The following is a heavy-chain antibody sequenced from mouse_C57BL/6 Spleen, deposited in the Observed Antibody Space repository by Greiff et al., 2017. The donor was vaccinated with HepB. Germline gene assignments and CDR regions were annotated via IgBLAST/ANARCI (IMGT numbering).Heavy chain of an antibody. J-gene: IGHJ2*01. V-gene: IGHV3-6*01. CDR3: AREWYYYAFDY. Sequence: EVKLVESGPGLVKPSQSLSLTCSVTGYSITSGYYWNWIRQFPGNKLEWMGYISYDGSNNYNPSLKNRISITRDTSKNQFFLKLNSVTTEDTATYYCAREWYYYAFDYWGQGTTLTVSS. D-gene: IGHD1-1*01. CDR2: ISYDGSN. CDR1: GYSITSGYY.